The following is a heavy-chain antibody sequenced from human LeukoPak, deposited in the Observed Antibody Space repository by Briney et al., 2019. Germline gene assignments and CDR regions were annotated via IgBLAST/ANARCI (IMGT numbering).Heavy chain of an antibody. CDR2: MNPSSGVT. Sequence: AASVKVSCKASGYTFSGYQVHWLRQAPGQGLEWMGRMNPSSGVTNYAQKFQGRVTMTRGTSINTAYLDLSALKSDDTAVYYCASRAASVTLGYWGQGTLVTVSS. CDR1: GYTFSGYQ. J-gene: IGHJ4*02. CDR3: ASRAASVTLGY. D-gene: IGHD2-15*01. V-gene: IGHV1-2*06.